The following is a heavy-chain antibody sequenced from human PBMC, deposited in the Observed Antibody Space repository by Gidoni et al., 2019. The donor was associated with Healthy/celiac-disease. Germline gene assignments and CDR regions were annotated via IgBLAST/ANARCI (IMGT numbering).Heavy chain of an antibody. J-gene: IGHJ4*02. D-gene: IGHD6-19*01. CDR3: AKDSSDSSGRTGSFDY. Sequence: EVQLVESGRGLVQPGRSLRRSCAASGFTFDVYAMHWVRQAPGKGLEWVSGISWNSGSIGYADSMKGRFTISRDNAKNSLYLQMNSLRAEDTVLYYCAKDSSDSSGRTGSFDYWGQGTLVTVSS. CDR2: ISWNSGSI. CDR1: GFTFDVYA. V-gene: IGHV3-9*01.